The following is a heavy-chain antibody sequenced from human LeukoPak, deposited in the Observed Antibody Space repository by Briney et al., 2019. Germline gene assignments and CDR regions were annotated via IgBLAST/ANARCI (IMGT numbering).Heavy chain of an antibody. Sequence: SETLSLTCTVSGGSISSYYWSWIRQPPGKGLEWIGYIYYSGSTNYNPSLKSRVTISVDTSKNQFSLKLSSVTAADTAVYYCARTYYDFWSGPNWLDPWGQGTLVTVSS. J-gene: IGHJ5*02. CDR3: ARTYYDFWSGPNWLDP. D-gene: IGHD3-3*01. CDR1: GGSISSYY. V-gene: IGHV4-59*01. CDR2: IYYSGST.